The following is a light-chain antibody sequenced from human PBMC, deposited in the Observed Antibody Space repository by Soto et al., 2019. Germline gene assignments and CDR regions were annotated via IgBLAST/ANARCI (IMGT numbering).Light chain of an antibody. CDR2: GTT. Sequence: QSVLTQTPSVSGAPGQRVTISCTGRSSNIGAGYDVHWYQHLPGTAPKLLIYGTTNRPSGVPDRFSGSKSGISASLAITGLQAEDEADYYCHSYDSSLSASVFGDGTKVTV. V-gene: IGLV1-40*01. CDR3: HSYDSSLSASV. CDR1: SSNIGAGYD. J-gene: IGLJ1*01.